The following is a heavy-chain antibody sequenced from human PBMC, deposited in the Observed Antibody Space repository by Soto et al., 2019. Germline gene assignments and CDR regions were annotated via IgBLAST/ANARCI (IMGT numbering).Heavy chain of an antibody. CDR3: ARARMFSGAHHDY. J-gene: IGHJ4*02. V-gene: IGHV1-18*04. D-gene: IGHD1-26*01. CDR2: ITPYNGNA. Sequence: QVHLVQSGAVVENPGASVKVSCKASGYTFTNFGINWVRQAPGQGLEWMGWITPYNGNANYPQKHKDSITITKDTSTKTAYLELRSIRSDATSVYFCARARMFSGAHHDYCGQGTRVTVSS. CDR1: GYTFTNFG.